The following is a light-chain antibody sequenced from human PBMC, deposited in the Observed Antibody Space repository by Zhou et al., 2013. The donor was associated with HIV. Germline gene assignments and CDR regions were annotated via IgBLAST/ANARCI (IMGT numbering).Light chain of an antibody. CDR1: QSVSSNY. Sequence: EIVLTQSPGTLSLSPGERATLSCRASQSVSSNYLAWYQQKPGQAPRLLIYGASRRATGIPDRFSGSGSGTDFTLTISRLEPEDFAVYYCQQYGSSVGTFGPGTKVDIK. V-gene: IGKV3-20*01. CDR3: QQYGSSVGT. CDR2: GAS. J-gene: IGKJ3*01.